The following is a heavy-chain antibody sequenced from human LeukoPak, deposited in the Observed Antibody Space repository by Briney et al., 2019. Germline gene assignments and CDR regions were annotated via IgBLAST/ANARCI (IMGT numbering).Heavy chain of an antibody. J-gene: IGHJ4*02. CDR1: GFTFSSYD. Sequence: GGSLRLTCTASGFTFSSYDRHWIRQPPGKGLEWVAVISNNGSNKYNAYPVNGRFIISRANSNNTLYPQMNSPRAEAAAVYYCAIVARGFLAEFDDWGQGTLVTVYS. V-gene: IGHV3-30-3*01. CDR2: ISNNGSNK. CDR3: AIVARGFLAEFDD. D-gene: IGHD3-3*01.